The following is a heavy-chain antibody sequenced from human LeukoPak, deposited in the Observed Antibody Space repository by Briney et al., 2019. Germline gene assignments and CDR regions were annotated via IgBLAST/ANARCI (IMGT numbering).Heavy chain of an antibody. J-gene: IGHJ6*03. CDR2: ISAYNGNT. D-gene: IGHD2-2*01. V-gene: IGHV1-18*01. CDR1: GYTFTSYG. CDR3: ARDILVTYCSNTSRSQEYASDMGG. Sequence: GASVKVSCKASGYTFTSYGISWVRQAPGQGLEWMGWISAYNGNTNYAQKLQGRVTMTTDTSTSTAYMELRSLRSDDKAVYYCARDILVTYCSNTSRSQEYASDMGGWGKGATVTVCS.